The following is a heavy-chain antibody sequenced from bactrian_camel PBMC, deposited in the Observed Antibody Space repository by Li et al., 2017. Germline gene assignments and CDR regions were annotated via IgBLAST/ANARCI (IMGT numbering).Heavy chain of an antibody. V-gene: IGHV3S53*01. CDR2: IGSDGST. Sequence: HVQLVESGGGLVQPGESLRLSCVASGITFSRHDMSWVRQAPGKNREGVAAIGSDGSTSYAGSVKGRFTISLDNANYTLYLQMNSLKPEDTAMYYCAAVRYGVTWYPLCRARSADFGYWGQGTQVTVS. D-gene: IGHD6*01. CDR1: GITFSRHD. CDR3: AAVRYGVTWYPLCRARSADFGY. J-gene: IGHJ6*01.